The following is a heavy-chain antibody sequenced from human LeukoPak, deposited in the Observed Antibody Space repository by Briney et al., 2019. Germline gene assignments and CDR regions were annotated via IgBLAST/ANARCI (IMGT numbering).Heavy chain of an antibody. CDR1: GGTFSSYA. CDR3: ARASKRYCSSTSCNDY. V-gene: IGHV1-69*01. Sequence: SSVKVSCKXSGGTFSSYAISWVRQTPGQGLEWMGGIIPIFGTANYAQKFQGRVTITADESTSTAYMELSSLRSEDTAVYYCARASKRYCSSTSCNDYWGQGTLVTVSS. D-gene: IGHD2-2*01. J-gene: IGHJ4*02. CDR2: IIPIFGTA.